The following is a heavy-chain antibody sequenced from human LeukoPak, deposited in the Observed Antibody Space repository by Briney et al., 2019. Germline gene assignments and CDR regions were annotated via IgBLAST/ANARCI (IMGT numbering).Heavy chain of an antibody. V-gene: IGHV4-4*02. Sequence: PSETLSLTCAVSGAFITNSHWWSWARQPPGKGLEWIGEIYHSGTTNYNPSLKSRVTMSVDKSKNQFSLKLSSATAADTAVYYCATYFYGEYGSYYFDYWGQGTLVTVSS. D-gene: IGHD4-17*01. CDR1: GAFITNSHW. CDR2: IYHSGTT. CDR3: ATYFYGEYGSYYFDY. J-gene: IGHJ4*02.